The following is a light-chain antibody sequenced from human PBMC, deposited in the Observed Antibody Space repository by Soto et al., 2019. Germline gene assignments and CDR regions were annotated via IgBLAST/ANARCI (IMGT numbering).Light chain of an antibody. CDR3: AAWDDSLSGHVV. CDR1: SSDIGSNF. Sequence: QSVLTQPPSASGTPGQRVTISCSGSSSDIGSNFVYWFQQLPGTAPKLLISKNNQRPSGVPDRFSGSKYGTSASLAISGLRSEDEADYYCAAWDDSLSGHVVFGGGTKLTVL. V-gene: IGLV1-47*01. CDR2: KNN. J-gene: IGLJ2*01.